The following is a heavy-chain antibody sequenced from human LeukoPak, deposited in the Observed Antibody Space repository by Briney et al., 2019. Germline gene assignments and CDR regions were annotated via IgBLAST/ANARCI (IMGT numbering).Heavy chain of an antibody. Sequence: TGGSLRLSCAASGFTFSSFAMHWVRQAPGKGLEWVAVIWYDGNKKYYADSVKGRFTVSRDNSKDTLYLQMDSLRAEDTAVYYCAKDRASEAYFGESDCWGQGTLVTVSS. CDR3: AKDRASEAYFGESDC. V-gene: IGHV3-33*06. D-gene: IGHD2/OR15-2a*01. CDR1: GFTFSSFA. CDR2: IWYDGNKK. J-gene: IGHJ4*02.